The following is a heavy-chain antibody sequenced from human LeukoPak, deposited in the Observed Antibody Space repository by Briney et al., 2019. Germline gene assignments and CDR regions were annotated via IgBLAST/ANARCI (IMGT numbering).Heavy chain of an antibody. Sequence: SETLSLTCAVYGGSFSGYYWSWIRQPPGKGLEWIGEINHSGSTNYNPSLKSRVTISVDTSKNQFSLKLSSVTAADTAVYYCARNYDFWSGYYPSFDYWGQGTLVTVSS. CDR2: INHSGST. J-gene: IGHJ4*02. CDR1: GGSFSGYY. CDR3: ARNYDFWSGYYPSFDY. V-gene: IGHV4-34*01. D-gene: IGHD3-3*01.